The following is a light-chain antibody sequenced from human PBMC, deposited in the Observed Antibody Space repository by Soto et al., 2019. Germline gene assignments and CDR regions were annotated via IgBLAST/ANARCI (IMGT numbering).Light chain of an antibody. Sequence: DIQLTQSPSFLSASVGDRVTITCRANLGISTYIARYQQKPGKAPNLLIYDASTLQSGVPSRFSGRRSGTEFTLTISSLQPEDFGTYYCQQFNSFSFTFGPGTKVDIK. CDR3: QQFNSFSFT. CDR2: DAS. CDR1: LGISTY. V-gene: IGKV1-9*01. J-gene: IGKJ3*01.